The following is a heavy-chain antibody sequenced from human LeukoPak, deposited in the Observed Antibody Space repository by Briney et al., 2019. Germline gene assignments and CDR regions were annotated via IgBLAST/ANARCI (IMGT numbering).Heavy chain of an antibody. V-gene: IGHV4-59*01. CDR2: IYYSGST. Sequence: SETLSLTCTVSGGSISSYYWSWIRQPPGKGLEWIGYIYYSGSTNYNPSLKSRVTISVDTSKNQFSLKLSSVTAADTAVYYCARERRLPASFDYWGQGTLVTVSS. CDR3: ARERRLPASFDY. D-gene: IGHD4-17*01. J-gene: IGHJ4*02. CDR1: GGSISSYY.